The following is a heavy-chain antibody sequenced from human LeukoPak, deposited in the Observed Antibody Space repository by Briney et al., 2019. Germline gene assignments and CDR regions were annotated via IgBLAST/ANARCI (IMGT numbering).Heavy chain of an antibody. CDR2: INHSGST. V-gene: IGHV4-34*01. J-gene: IGHJ5*02. D-gene: IGHD3-22*01. CDR1: GGSFSGYY. Sequence: PSETLSLTCAVYGGSFSGYYWSWIRQPPGKGLEWIGEINHSGSTNYNPSLKSRVTISVDTSKNQFSLKLSSVTAADRAVYYCARTSYYDSSGYLTMYNWFDPWGQGTLVTVSS. CDR3: ARTSYYDSSGYLTMYNWFDP.